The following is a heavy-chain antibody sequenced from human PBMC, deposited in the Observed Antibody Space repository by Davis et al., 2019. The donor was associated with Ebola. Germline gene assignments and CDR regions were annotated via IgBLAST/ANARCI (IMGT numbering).Heavy chain of an antibody. Sequence: PGGSLRLSCAASGFAFSNNAMTWVRQAPGKGLEWVSSFSDGSEMTYYADSVKGRFTNSRDSSKSTLYLQMSSLRAEDTAVYYCAKHRGVAWNAMDVWGQGTTVTVSS. V-gene: IGHV3-23*01. CDR1: GFAFSNNA. D-gene: IGHD1-14*01. CDR2: FSDGSEMT. CDR3: AKHRGVAWNAMDV. J-gene: IGHJ6*02.